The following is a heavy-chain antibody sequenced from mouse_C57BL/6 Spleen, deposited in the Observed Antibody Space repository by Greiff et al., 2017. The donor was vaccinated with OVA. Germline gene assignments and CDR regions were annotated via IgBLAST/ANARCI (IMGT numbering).Heavy chain of an antibody. V-gene: IGHV1-52*01. CDR3: ARSVNWENAMDY. CDR2: IDPSDSET. D-gene: IGHD4-1*02. CDR1: GYTFTSYW. Sequence: QVQLQQPGAELVRPGSSVKLSCKASGYTFTSYWMHWVKQRPIQGLEWIGNIDPSDSETHYNQKFKDKATLTVDESSSTAYMQLSSLTSEDSAVYYCARSVNWENAMDYWGQGTSVTVSS. J-gene: IGHJ4*01.